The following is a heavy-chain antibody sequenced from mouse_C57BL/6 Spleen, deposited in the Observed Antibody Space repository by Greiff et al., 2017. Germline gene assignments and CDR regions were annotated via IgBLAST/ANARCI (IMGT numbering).Heavy chain of an antibody. CDR2: IDPANGNT. CDR1: GFNIKNTY. CDR3: ARPFYGSSYGFAY. Sequence: EVQLQQSVAELVRPGASVKLSCTASGFNIKNTYMHWVKQRPEQGLEWIGRIDPANGNTKYAPKFQGKATITADTSSNTAYRQLSSLTSEDTAIYYCARPFYGSSYGFAYWGQGTLVTVSA. D-gene: IGHD1-1*01. J-gene: IGHJ3*01. V-gene: IGHV14-3*01.